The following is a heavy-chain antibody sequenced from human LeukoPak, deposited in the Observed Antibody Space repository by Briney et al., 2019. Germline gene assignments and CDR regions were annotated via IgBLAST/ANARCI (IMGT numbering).Heavy chain of an antibody. D-gene: IGHD6-13*01. CDR1: GFTFSSYA. CDR3: AKDQGSSWSLPDY. Sequence: GGSLRLSCAASGFTFSSYAMSWVRQAPGKGLEWVSAISGSGGSTYYADSVKGRFTIFRDNSKNTLYLQMNSLRAEDTAVYYCAKDQGSSWSLPDYWGQGTLVTVSS. CDR2: ISGSGGST. V-gene: IGHV3-23*01. J-gene: IGHJ4*02.